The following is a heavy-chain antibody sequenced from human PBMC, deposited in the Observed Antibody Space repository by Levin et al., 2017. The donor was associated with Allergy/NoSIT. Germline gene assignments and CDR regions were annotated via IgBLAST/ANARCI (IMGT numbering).Heavy chain of an antibody. J-gene: IGHJ5*02. V-gene: IGHV4-30-2*01. D-gene: IGHD3-22*01. CDR2: LYHGETA. CDR3: ARGLDDSIGYWRNNWFDP. CDR1: GASISSGGYS. Sequence: PSETLSLTCAVSGASISSGGYSWSWIRQPPGKGLEWIGYLYHGETAYYNPSLKSRVTISVDRSKNQFSLRLSSVTAADTAVYYCARGLDDSIGYWRNNWFDPWGQGTLVTVSS.